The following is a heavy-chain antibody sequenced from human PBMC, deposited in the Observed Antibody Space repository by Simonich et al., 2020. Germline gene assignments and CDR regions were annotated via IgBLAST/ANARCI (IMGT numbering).Heavy chain of an antibody. CDR2: SNREWSST. Sequence: EVQLVESGGGLVQPGGSLRLSCSASGFTFSRYWMHWVRQDPGKGRWWGVISNREWSSTIYANSVKCRFNISRNNAKNTLYLQMNSLRAEDTAVYYCASFNVVPAADAFDIWGQGTMVTVSS. D-gene: IGHD2-2*01. CDR3: ASFNVVPAADAFDI. CDR1: GFTFSRYW. J-gene: IGHJ3*02. V-gene: IGHV3-74*01.